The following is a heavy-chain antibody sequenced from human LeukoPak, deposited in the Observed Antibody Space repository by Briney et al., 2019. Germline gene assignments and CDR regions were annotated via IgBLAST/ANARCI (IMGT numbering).Heavy chain of an antibody. Sequence: SETLSLTCAVYGGSFSGYYWSWIRQPPEKGLEWIGEINPSGSTKYNPSLKSRVTISVDTSKNQFSLELRSVTAADTAMYYCARDARFGELVDHWSQGTLVTVSS. CDR2: INPSGST. J-gene: IGHJ5*02. V-gene: IGHV4-34*01. D-gene: IGHD3-10*01. CDR3: ARDARFGELVDH. CDR1: GGSFSGYY.